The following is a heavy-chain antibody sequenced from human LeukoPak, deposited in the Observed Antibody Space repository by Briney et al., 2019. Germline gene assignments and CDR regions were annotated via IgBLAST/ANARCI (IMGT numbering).Heavy chain of an antibody. J-gene: IGHJ4*02. Sequence: GGSLRLSCAASGFTFSDYYMSWIRQAPGKGLEGVSYISSSGSTIYYADSVKGRFTISRDNAKNSLYLQMNSLRAEDTAVYYCARLLYSSSWYVDYWGQGTLVTVSS. D-gene: IGHD6-13*01. V-gene: IGHV3-11*01. CDR1: GFTFSDYY. CDR2: ISSSGSTI. CDR3: ARLLYSSSWYVDY.